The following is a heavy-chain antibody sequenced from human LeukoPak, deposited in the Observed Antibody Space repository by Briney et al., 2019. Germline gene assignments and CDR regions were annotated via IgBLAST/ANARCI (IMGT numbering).Heavy chain of an antibody. V-gene: IGHV3-23*01. CDR2: ISGSGGGT. CDR1: GFTFSSYA. CDR3: AKLYMSSAGFDY. D-gene: IGHD6-6*01. Sequence: GGSLRLSCAASGFTFSSYAMSWVRQAPGKGLEWVSTISGSGGGTYYADSVKGRFTISRDNSKNTLYPQMNSLRAEDTALYYCAKLYMSSAGFDYWGQGTLVTVSS. J-gene: IGHJ4*02.